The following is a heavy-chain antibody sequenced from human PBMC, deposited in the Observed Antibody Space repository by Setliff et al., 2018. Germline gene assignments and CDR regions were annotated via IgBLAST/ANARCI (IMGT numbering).Heavy chain of an antibody. CDR3: ASVYN. CDR1: GFTFRNSC. D-gene: IGHD1-20*01. V-gene: IGHV3-7*03. CDR2: IKEDESEK. Sequence: GGSLRLSCAASGFTFRNSCMSWVRQAPGQGPEWVASIKEDESEKYYVDSVKGRFTISRDNAKSSLYLQMNSLRPEDTAVYYCASVYNWGQGAQVTVSS. J-gene: IGHJ4*02.